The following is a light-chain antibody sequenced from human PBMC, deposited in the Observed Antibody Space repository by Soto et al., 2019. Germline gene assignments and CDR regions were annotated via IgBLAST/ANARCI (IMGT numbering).Light chain of an antibody. Sequence: QSALTQPASVSGSPGQSITISCTGTSSDVGGYDYVSWYQQHPGKAPKLIIFEVNNRPSGISSRFSGSKSANTASLTISGLQGEDEADYYCSSYTSSSTVVFGGGTKLTVL. CDR2: EVN. V-gene: IGLV2-14*01. CDR1: SSDVGGYDY. CDR3: SSYTSSSTVV. J-gene: IGLJ2*01.